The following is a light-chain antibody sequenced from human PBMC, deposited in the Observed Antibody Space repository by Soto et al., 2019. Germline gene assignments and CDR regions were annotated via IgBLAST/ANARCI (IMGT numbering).Light chain of an antibody. V-gene: IGKV1-39*01. CDR1: QSIDRS. Sequence: DIQMTQSPSSLSASVGDRVTITCRSSQSIDRSLNWYQQKPGEAPNLLIHAASGLQTGVPSRFSGGASGTDFTLTISSVQLDDFATYYCQQSYTTPWTFGQGTKVEMK. CDR3: QQSYTTPWT. J-gene: IGKJ1*01. CDR2: AAS.